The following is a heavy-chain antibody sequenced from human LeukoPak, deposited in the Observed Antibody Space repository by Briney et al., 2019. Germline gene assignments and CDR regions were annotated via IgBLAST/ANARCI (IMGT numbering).Heavy chain of an antibody. D-gene: IGHD4-17*01. CDR1: GYTFTSYY. J-gene: IGHJ4*02. Sequence: GASVKVSCKASGYTFTSYYMHWVRQAPGQGLEWMGIINPSGGSTSYAQKFQGRVTMTRDTATSTVYMELSSLRSEDTAVYYCAREPAHDYGDYFDWGQATLVTVSS. V-gene: IGHV1-46*01. CDR2: INPSGGST. CDR3: AREPAHDYGDYFD.